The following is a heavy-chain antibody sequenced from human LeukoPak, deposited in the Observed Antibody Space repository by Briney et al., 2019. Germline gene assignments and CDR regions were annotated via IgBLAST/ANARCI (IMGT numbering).Heavy chain of an antibody. CDR3: ARDNAVLRFLEWLPAYYYGMDV. CDR2: ISYDGSNK. V-gene: IGHV3-30*04. CDR1: GFTFSSYA. Sequence: GGSLRLSCAASGFTFSSYAMHWVRQAPGKGLEWVAVISYDGSNKYYADSVKGRFTISRDNSKNTLYLQMNSLRAEDTAVYYCARDNAVLRFLEWLPAYYYGMDVWGQGTTVTVSS. J-gene: IGHJ6*02. D-gene: IGHD3-3*01.